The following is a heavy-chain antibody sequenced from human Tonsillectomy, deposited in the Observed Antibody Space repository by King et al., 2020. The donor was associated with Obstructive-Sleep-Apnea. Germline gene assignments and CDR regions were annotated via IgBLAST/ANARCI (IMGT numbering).Heavy chain of an antibody. J-gene: IGHJ6*02. CDR1: GGSISSSSYY. Sequence: QLQESGPGLVKPSETLSLTCTVSGGSISSSSYYWGWIRQPPGKGLEWIGTVYYSGSTYLNPSLKSRVTISVDTSKNQFSLRLSSVTAADTAVYYCARDSCTYCSRGNCYCYNYYGMDVWGQGTTVTVSS. CDR2: VYYSGST. D-gene: IGHD2-15*01. CDR3: ARDSCTYCSRGNCYCYNYYGMDV. V-gene: IGHV4-39*07.